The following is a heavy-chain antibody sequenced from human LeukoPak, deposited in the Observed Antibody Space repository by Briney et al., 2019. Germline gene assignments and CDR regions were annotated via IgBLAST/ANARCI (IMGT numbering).Heavy chain of an antibody. D-gene: IGHD3-10*01. Sequence: GGSLRLSCAASGFTLSNYWMSWVRQAPGKGLEWVANIKQDGSEKLYVDSVKGRFTVSRDNAKNSLYLQMNSLSAEDTAVYYCARDYGNYSSGSPSCWGQGTLVTVSS. CDR1: GFTLSNYW. J-gene: IGHJ4*02. V-gene: IGHV3-7*01. CDR2: IKQDGSEK. CDR3: ARDYGNYSSGSPSC.